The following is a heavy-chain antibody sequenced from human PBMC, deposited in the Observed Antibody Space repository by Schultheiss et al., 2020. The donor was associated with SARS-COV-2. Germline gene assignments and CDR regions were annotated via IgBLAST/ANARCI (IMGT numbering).Heavy chain of an antibody. CDR1: GYSFTSYW. CDR3: ARLPYYYDSSDAFDI. CDR2: IYPGDSDT. J-gene: IGHJ3*02. V-gene: IGHV5-51*01. D-gene: IGHD3-22*01. Sequence: GESLKISCKGSGYSFTSYWIGWVRQMPGKGLEWMGVIYPGDSDTRYNPSFQGQVTISADKSISTAYLQWSSLKASDTAMYYCARLPYYYDSSDAFDIWGQGTMVTVSS.